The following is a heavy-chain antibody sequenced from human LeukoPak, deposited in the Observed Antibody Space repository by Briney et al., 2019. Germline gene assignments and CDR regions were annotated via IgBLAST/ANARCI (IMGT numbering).Heavy chain of an antibody. V-gene: IGHV4-39*07. Sequence: SETLSLTCTVSGGSISSSSYYWGWIRQPPGKGLEWIGSIYYSGSTYYNPSLKSRVTISVDTSKNQFSLKLSSVTAADTAVYYCARQVTSYSSGWYYFDYWGQGTLVTVSS. J-gene: IGHJ4*02. CDR3: ARQVTSYSSGWYYFDY. D-gene: IGHD6-19*01. CDR1: GGSISSSSYY. CDR2: IYYSGST.